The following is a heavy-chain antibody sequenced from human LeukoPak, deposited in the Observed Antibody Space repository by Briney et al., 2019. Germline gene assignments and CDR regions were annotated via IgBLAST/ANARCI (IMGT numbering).Heavy chain of an antibody. Sequence: GVSLRLSCAASGFTFSSYAMHWVRQAPGKGLEWVAVTSYDGSNKYYADSVKGRFAISRDNSKNTLYLQMNSLRAEDTAVYYCARDLCCSGYEYYYYGMDVWGQGTTVTVSS. J-gene: IGHJ6*02. V-gene: IGHV3-30*09. CDR1: GFTFSSYA. D-gene: IGHD5-12*01. CDR3: ARDLCCSGYEYYYYGMDV. CDR2: TSYDGSNK.